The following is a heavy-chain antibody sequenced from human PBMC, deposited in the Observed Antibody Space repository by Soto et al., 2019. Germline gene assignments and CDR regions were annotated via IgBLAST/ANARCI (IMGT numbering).Heavy chain of an antibody. CDR1: GYTLTELS. J-gene: IGHJ6*02. Sequence: QVQLVQSGAEVKKPGASVKVSCKVSGYTLTELSMHWVRQAPGKGREWMGGFDPEDGETIYAQKFQGRVTLAADTTTDTAYMELSSLRSGDTAVYYCATDDSANEYNSGYYYYYYGMDVGAQGTTVTVSS. V-gene: IGHV1-24*01. CDR3: ATDDSANEYNSGYYYYYYGMDV. D-gene: IGHD5-12*01. CDR2: FDPEDGET.